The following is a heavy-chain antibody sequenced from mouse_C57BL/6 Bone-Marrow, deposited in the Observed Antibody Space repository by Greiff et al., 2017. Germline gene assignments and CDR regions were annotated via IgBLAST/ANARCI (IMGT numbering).Heavy chain of an antibody. CDR3: ARYSNYGPLCSY. CDR1: GYTFTSYG. D-gene: IGHD2-5*01. V-gene: IGHV1-81*01. J-gene: IGHJ3*01. CDR2: IYPRSGNT. Sequence: QVQLKQSGAELARPGASVKLSCKASGYTFTSYGISWVKQRTGQGLEWIGEIYPRSGNTYYNEKFKGKATLTADKSSTTAYMEIRSLTSEDSAVYFCARYSNYGPLCSYWGQGPLVTVSA.